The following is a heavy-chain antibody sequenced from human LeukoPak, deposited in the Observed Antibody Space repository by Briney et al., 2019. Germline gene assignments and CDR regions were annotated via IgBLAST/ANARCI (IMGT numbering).Heavy chain of an antibody. CDR2: IYYSGST. J-gene: IGHJ4*02. Sequence: SETLSLTCTVSGGSVSSGSYYWSWIRQPPGKGLEWIGYIYYSGSTNYNPSLKSRVTISVDTSKNQFSLKLSSVTAADTAVYYCARAKKWYYYDSSGYYSFDYWGQGTLVTVSS. CDR3: ARAKKWYYYDSSGYYSFDY. V-gene: IGHV4-61*01. D-gene: IGHD3-22*01. CDR1: GGSVSSGSYY.